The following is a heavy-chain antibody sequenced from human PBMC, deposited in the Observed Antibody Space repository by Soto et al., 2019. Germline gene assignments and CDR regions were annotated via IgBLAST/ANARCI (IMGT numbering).Heavy chain of an antibody. D-gene: IGHD2-2*01. CDR2: IYYSGST. J-gene: IGHJ4*02. Sequence: QLQLQESGPGLVKPSETLSLTCTVSGGSISSGTYYWGWIRQPPGKGLEWIGSIYYSGSTYYNPSLKSRVTISVDTSKNQFSLRLSSVTDTDTAVYFCARHVKGYCSSTSCHTDYWGQGTLVTVSS. CDR1: GGSISSGTYY. CDR3: ARHVKGYCSSTSCHTDY. V-gene: IGHV4-39*01.